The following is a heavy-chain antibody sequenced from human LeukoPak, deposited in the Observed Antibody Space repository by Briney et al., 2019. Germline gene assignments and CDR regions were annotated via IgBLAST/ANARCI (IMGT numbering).Heavy chain of an antibody. CDR3: AREMEDIVVVPAALYYYYYGMDV. CDR1: GYTFTSYA. J-gene: IGHJ6*02. Sequence: ASVKVSCKASGYTFTSYAMNWVRQAPGQGLEWMGWISAYNGNTNYAQKLQGRVTMTTDTSTSTAYMELRSLRSDDTAVYYCAREMEDIVVVPAALYYYYYGMDVWGQGTTVTVSS. D-gene: IGHD2-2*01. CDR2: ISAYNGNT. V-gene: IGHV1-18*01.